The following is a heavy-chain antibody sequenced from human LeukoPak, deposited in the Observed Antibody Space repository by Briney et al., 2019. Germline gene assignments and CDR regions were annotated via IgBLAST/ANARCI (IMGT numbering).Heavy chain of an antibody. D-gene: IGHD3-22*01. CDR3: AKDLRDYDSRTPMGH. Sequence: GGPLRLSCEASGFTFTSYGMHWVRQAPGKGLEWVAIISYDGSKKNYADSVKDRLTISRDNSKNTVYLQMNSLRTEDTAVYYCAKDLRDYDSRTPMGHWGQGTLVTVSS. J-gene: IGHJ4*02. V-gene: IGHV3-30*18. CDR1: GFTFTSYG. CDR2: ISYDGSKK.